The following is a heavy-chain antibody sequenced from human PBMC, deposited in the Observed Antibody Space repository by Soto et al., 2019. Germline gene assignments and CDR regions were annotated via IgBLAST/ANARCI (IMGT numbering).Heavy chain of an antibody. Sequence: EVQLVESGGGLVQPGGPLRLSCAASGFTFSSYSMNWVRQAPGKGLEWVSYISSSSRTIYYTDSVKGRLTISRDNAKNSLYLQMNSLRAEDTAVYYCARNKGRSPLDYWGQGTLVTVSS. CDR2: ISSSSRTI. V-gene: IGHV3-48*01. CDR1: GFTFSSYS. J-gene: IGHJ4*02. D-gene: IGHD2-15*01. CDR3: ARNKGRSPLDY.